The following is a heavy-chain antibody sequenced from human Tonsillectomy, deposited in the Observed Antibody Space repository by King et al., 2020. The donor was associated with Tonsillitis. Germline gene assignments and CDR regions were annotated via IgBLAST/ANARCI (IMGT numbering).Heavy chain of an antibody. Sequence: VQLVESGAEVKKPGASVKVSCKASGYTFTGYYMHGVRQAPGQGLEWMGWINPNSGGTNYAQKFQGRVTMTRDTSISTAYMELSRLRSDDTAVYYCARVPYDYVWGSYRSIDYWGQGTLVTVSS. J-gene: IGHJ4*02. CDR1: GYTFTGYY. D-gene: IGHD3-16*02. CDR3: ARVPYDYVWGSYRSIDY. CDR2: INPNSGGT. V-gene: IGHV1-2*02.